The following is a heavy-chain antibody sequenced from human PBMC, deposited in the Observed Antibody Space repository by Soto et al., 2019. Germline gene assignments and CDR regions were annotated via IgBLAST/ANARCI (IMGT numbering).Heavy chain of an antibody. CDR1: GYTFTSYD. CDR3: ARERSASRMDV. Sequence: QVQLVQSGAEVKKPGASVKVSCKDSGYTFTSYDINWVRQANGQGLEWMGWMNPNSGNTGYAQKFQGRVTMTRTTSIRTAYMELSSLRSEDTAVYYCARERSASRMDVWGQGTTVTVSS. D-gene: IGHD6-25*01. CDR2: MNPNSGNT. V-gene: IGHV1-8*01. J-gene: IGHJ6*02.